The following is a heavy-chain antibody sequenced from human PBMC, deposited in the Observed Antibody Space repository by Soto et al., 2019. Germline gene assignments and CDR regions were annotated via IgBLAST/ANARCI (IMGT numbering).Heavy chain of an antibody. V-gene: IGHV3-74*01. Sequence: GGSLRLSCAASGFTFSSYWMHWVRQAPGKGLVWVSRINSDGSSTSYADSVKGRFTISRDNAKNTLYLQMNSLRAEDTAVYYCARDGLGYCSGGSCAKADAFDIWGQGTMVTVSS. D-gene: IGHD2-15*01. CDR2: INSDGSST. CDR1: GFTFSSYW. CDR3: ARDGLGYCSGGSCAKADAFDI. J-gene: IGHJ3*02.